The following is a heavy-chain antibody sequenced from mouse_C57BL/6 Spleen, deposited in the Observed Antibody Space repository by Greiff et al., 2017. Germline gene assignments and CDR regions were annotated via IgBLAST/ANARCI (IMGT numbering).Heavy chain of an antibody. D-gene: IGHD1-1*01. CDR3: AYCGSSPFAY. CDR1: GYAFSSSW. Sequence: VHLVESGPELVKPGASVKISCKASGYAFSSSWMNWVKQRPGKGLEWIGRIYPGDGDTNYNGKFKGKATLTADKSSSTAYMQLSSLTSEDSAVYFCAYCGSSPFAYWGQGTLVTVSA. J-gene: IGHJ3*01. CDR2: IYPGDGDT. V-gene: IGHV1-82*01.